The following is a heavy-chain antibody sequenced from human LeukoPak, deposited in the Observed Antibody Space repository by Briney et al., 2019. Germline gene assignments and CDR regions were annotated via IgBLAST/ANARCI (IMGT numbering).Heavy chain of an antibody. J-gene: IGHJ4*02. Sequence: NPSETLSLTCTVSGGSISSSSYYWGWIRQPPGKGLEWIGSIYYSGSTYYNPSLKSRVTISVDTSKNQFSLKLSSVTAADTAVYYCARTLLCPDYWGQGTLVTVSS. V-gene: IGHV4-39*01. CDR3: ARTLLCPDY. CDR2: IYYSGST. D-gene: IGHD3-10*02. CDR1: GGSISSSSYY.